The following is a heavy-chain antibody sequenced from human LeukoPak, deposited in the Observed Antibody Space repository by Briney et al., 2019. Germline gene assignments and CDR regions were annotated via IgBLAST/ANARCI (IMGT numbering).Heavy chain of an antibody. CDR2: IRYDASNK. CDR3: AKDSYYYHIYV. V-gene: IGHV3-30*02. Sequence: PGGSLRLSCAASGFTFRSYGMHWVRQAPGKGLDGVTFIRYDASNKDYTDSVKGRFTISRDNSQKTLSLHMNSLRTVDTAVYYCAKDSYYYHIYVWGKRTTVTVSS. CDR1: GFTFRSYG. J-gene: IGHJ6*03.